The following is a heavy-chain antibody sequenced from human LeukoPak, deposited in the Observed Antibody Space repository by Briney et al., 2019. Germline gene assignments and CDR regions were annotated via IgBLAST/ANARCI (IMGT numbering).Heavy chain of an antibody. Sequence: PSQTLSLTCTVSGGSISSGSYYWSWIRQPAGKGLEWIGRIYTSGSTNYNPSLKSRVTISVDTSKNQFSLKLSSVTAADTAVYYCARDHDGYFDYWGQGTLVTVSS. CDR2: IYTSGST. V-gene: IGHV4-61*02. J-gene: IGHJ4*02. D-gene: IGHD3-3*01. CDR3: ARDHDGYFDY. CDR1: GGSISSGSYY.